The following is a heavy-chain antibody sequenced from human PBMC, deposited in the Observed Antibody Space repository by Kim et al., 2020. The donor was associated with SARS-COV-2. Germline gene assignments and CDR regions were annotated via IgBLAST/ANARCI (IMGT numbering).Heavy chain of an antibody. CDR3: ASGIAAAGNH. CDR1: GGSISSSSYY. Sequence: SETLSLTCTVSGGSISSSSYYWGWIRQPQGKGLEWIGRIYYSGSTYYNPFLKSRVTITVDTTKNQFSLKLSSVTAAATAVYYCASGIAAAGNHWGQGTLVTVSS. V-gene: IGHV4-39*01. J-gene: IGHJ5*02. D-gene: IGHD6-13*01. CDR2: IYYSGST.